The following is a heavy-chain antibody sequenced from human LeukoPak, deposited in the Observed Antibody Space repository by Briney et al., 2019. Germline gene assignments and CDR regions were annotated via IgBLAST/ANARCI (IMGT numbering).Heavy chain of an antibody. V-gene: IGHV4-34*01. CDR2: IDHQGST. J-gene: IGHJ4*02. Sequence: SETLSLTCAVYGGASSGYYGTWMRQAPGKGLEWIGEIDHQGSTNYNLSLESRVTISVDTSKSQFSLRLSSVTAADTAVYYCAWTRDGYLRYWGQGTLVSVSS. CDR1: GGASSGYY. D-gene: IGHD5-24*01. CDR3: AWTRDGYLRY.